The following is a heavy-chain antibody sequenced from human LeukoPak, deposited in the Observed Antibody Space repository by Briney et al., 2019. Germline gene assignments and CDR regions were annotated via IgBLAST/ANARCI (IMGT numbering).Heavy chain of an antibody. D-gene: IGHD6-13*01. CDR1: GFTVSSNY. CDR2: LYSGGTT. J-gene: IGHJ4*02. V-gene: IGHV3-53*01. CDR3: AKGQSRAAAGQFDY. Sequence: GGSLRLSCAASGFTVSSNYMSWVRQAPGEGLEWVSALYSGGTTYYADSVKGRFTISRDNSKNTVYLQMNSLRAEDTAVYYCAKGQSRAAAGQFDYWGQGTLVTVSS.